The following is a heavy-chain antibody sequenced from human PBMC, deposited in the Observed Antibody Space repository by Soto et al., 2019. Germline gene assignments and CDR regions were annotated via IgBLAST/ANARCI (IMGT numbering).Heavy chain of an antibody. CDR3: ARGMTPPGAPAWYYFDS. CDR1: GASITGSSY. CDR2: FSLSGTT. J-gene: IGHJ4*02. D-gene: IGHD2-8*02. V-gene: IGHV4-4*07. Sequence: SETLSLTCTVSGASITGSSYWSWIRQPAGKGLEWIGRFSLSGTTSYNPSLRSRVTMSADVSKNQFSLRLTSVTAADTALYYCARGMTPPGAPAWYYFDSWGQGTLVTVSS.